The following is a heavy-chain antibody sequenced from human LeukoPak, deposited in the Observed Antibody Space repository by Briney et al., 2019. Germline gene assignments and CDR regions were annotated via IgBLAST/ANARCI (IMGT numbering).Heavy chain of an antibody. CDR2: INPNSGGT. CDR3: ARGRSGYYILEYFQH. CDR1: GYTFTGYY. J-gene: IGHJ1*01. V-gene: IGHV1-2*02. Sequence: GASVKVSCKASGYTFTGYYMHWVRQAPGQGLEWMGWINPNSGGTNYAQKFQGRVTMTRDTSISTAYMELSRLRSDDTAVYYCARGRSGYYILEYFQHWGQGTLVTVSS. D-gene: IGHD3-3*01.